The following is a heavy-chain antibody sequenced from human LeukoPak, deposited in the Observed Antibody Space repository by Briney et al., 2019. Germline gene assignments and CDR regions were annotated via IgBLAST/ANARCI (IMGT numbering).Heavy chain of an antibody. D-gene: IGHD1-26*01. CDR3: AKAYSRSGRAFDN. J-gene: IGHJ4*02. CDR1: GFTFDDYA. Sequence: GRSLTLACAASGFTFDDYAMHWVRQAPGKGLEWVSGISWNSGSIGYADSVKGRFTISRDNAKNSLYLQMNSLRAEDMALYYCAKAYSRSGRAFDNWGQGNLCTVSS. CDR2: ISWNSGSI. V-gene: IGHV3-9*03.